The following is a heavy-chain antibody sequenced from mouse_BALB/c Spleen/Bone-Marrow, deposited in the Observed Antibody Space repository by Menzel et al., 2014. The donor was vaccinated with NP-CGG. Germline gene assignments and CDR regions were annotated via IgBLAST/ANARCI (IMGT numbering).Heavy chain of an antibody. V-gene: IGHV2-9*02. CDR2: IWTGGTT. J-gene: IGHJ2*01. Sequence: VQLVESGPGLVAPSQSLSITCTVSGFSLTSYGVHWVRQPPGKGLEWLGVIWTGGTTNYDSALMSRLSISKDNSESQVFLKMKSLPTDDSAIYYCARDYGSRHYFDYWGQGTTLTVSS. CDR3: ARDYGSRHYFDY. D-gene: IGHD1-1*01. CDR1: GFSLTSYG.